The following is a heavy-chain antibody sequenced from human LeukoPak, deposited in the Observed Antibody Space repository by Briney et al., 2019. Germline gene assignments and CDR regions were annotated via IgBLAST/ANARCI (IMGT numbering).Heavy chain of an antibody. CDR1: GFTFSSYW. J-gene: IGHJ6*02. CDR2: INHNGNVN. CDR3: ARGGGLDV. Sequence: GGSLRLSCAASGFTFSSYWMNWARQAPGKGLEWVASINHNGNVNYYVDSVKGRFPISRDNAKNSLYLQMSNLRAEDTAVYFCARGGGLDVWGQGATVTVSS. V-gene: IGHV3-7*03. D-gene: IGHD3-16*01.